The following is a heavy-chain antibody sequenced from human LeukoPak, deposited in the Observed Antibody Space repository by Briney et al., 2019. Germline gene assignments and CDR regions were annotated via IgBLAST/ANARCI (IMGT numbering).Heavy chain of an antibody. D-gene: IGHD5-12*01. Sequence: ASVKVSCKASGGTFSSYAISWVRQAPGQGLEWMGGIIPIFGTANYAQKFQGRVPITADKSTSTAYMEPSSLRSEDTAVYYCARDLGAFIVATIFDYWGQGTLVTVSS. CDR1: GGTFSSYA. CDR2: IIPIFGTA. V-gene: IGHV1-69*06. J-gene: IGHJ4*02. CDR3: ARDLGAFIVATIFDY.